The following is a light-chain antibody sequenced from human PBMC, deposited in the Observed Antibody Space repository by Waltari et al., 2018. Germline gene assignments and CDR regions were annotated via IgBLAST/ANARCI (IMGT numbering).Light chain of an antibody. CDR1: SLRRYF. V-gene: IGLV3-19*01. Sequence: SSELSQDPTVSVALGQAVNITCQGDSLRRYFVSWYQQKPGQAPVLVSYGQNKRPSGIPERFSGSRSGNTASLTIAGAEAADEADYYCYSRNSDDFTYVFGTGTKLTVL. CDR2: GQN. J-gene: IGLJ1*01. CDR3: YSRNSDDFTYV.